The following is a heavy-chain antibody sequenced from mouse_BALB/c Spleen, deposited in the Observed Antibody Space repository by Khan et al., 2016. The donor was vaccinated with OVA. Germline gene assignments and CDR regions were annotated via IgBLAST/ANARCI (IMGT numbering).Heavy chain of an antibody. V-gene: IGHV2-3*01. CDR3: AIMYYGNDWFAY. CDR2: IWGDGST. Sequence: VQLQESGPGLVAPSQSLSIRCTVSGLSLTNYGVSWVRQPPGKGLEWLGVIWGDGSTNYHSVLKSRLTINKDNSKSQVFVKLNSLQPDDTATYFCAIMYYGNDWFAYWGQGTLVTVSA. D-gene: IGHD2-1*01. J-gene: IGHJ3*01. CDR1: GLSLTNYG.